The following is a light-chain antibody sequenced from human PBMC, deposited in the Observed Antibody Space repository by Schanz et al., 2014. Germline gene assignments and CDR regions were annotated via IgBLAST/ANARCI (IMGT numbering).Light chain of an antibody. J-gene: IGLJ3*02. V-gene: IGLV4-69*02. Sequence: QLVLTQSPSASASLGASLKLTCTLTSGHSSYATAWHQQQPEKGPRYLMKLNSDGSHSKGDGIPARFSGSSSGAERYLTISSLQSEDEADYYCQTWGTGINWVFGGGTKLTVL. CDR1: SGHSSYA. CDR3: QTWGTGINWV. CDR2: LNSDGSH.